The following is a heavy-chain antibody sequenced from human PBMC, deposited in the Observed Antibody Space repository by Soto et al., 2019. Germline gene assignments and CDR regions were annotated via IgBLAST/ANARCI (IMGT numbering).Heavy chain of an antibody. J-gene: IGHJ5*02. V-gene: IGHV1-69*13. CDR1: GGTFSSYA. CDR2: IIPIFGTA. CDR3: ARVLTGTATVNWFDP. D-gene: IGHD1-1*01. Sequence: SVKVSCKASGGTFSSYAISWMRQAPGQGLEWMGGIIPIFGTANYAQKFQGRVTITADESTSTAYMELSSLRSEDTAVYYCARVLTGTATVNWFDPWGQGTLVTVSS.